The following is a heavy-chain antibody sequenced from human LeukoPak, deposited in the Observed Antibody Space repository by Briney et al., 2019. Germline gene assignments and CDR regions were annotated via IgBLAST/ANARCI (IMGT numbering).Heavy chain of an antibody. J-gene: IGHJ4*02. CDR2: ISSSSSTI. D-gene: IGHD5-12*01. CDR3: ARGRGYYFGY. V-gene: IGHV3-48*01. CDR1: GFTFSSYS. Sequence: GGSLRLSCAASGFTFSSYSMNWVRQAPGKGLEWVSYISSSSSTIYYADSVKGRFTISRDNAKNSLYLQMNSLRAEDTAVYYCARGRGYYFGYWGQGTLVTVSS.